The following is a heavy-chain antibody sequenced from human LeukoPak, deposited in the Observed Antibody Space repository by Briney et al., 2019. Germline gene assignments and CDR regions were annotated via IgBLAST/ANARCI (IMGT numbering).Heavy chain of an antibody. D-gene: IGHD2-15*01. CDR3: AEQVGYCSSGSCYFNY. Sequence: GGSLRLSCAASGFSFNTYAMSWVRQAPGKGLEWVSAISNTGGSTYYADSVKGRFTISRDKSKNTLSLQMNSLRAEDTAVYYCAEQVGYCSSGSCYFNYWGQGTLVTVSS. CDR1: GFSFNTYA. V-gene: IGHV3-23*01. CDR2: ISNTGGST. J-gene: IGHJ1*01.